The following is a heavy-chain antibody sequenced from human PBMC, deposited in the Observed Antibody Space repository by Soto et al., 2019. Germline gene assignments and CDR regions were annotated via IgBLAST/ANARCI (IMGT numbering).Heavy chain of an antibody. Sequence: QITLKESGPTLVRPTQTLTLTCTFSGFSLNTSGVGVAWIRQPPGKALEWLALIYWDGDKHYSPSLKSRLTITKETSKNDVVLTMTTMDPVDTGTYYCAHRIPIFGVGGGWFDPWGQGALVTVSS. CDR1: GFSLNTSGVG. D-gene: IGHD3-3*01. V-gene: IGHV2-5*02. CDR3: AHRIPIFGVGGGWFDP. CDR2: IYWDGDK. J-gene: IGHJ5*02.